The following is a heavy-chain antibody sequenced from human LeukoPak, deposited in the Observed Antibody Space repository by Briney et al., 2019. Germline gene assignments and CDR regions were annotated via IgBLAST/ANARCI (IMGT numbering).Heavy chain of an antibody. Sequence: PGGSLLLSCAASGFTFDNYPMMWVRLAPGWVLECVSVISGSGDGTYAAGSVRDRFTSSRRNSKNTLYLEMNSLRVEDTAVYHCAKGRNSYDSGRCHSSNWYYGMDVWGQGTTVTVSS. J-gene: IGHJ6*02. CDR3: AKGRNSYDSGRCHSSNWYYGMDV. V-gene: IGHV3-23*01. CDR1: GFTFDNYP. D-gene: IGHD3-10*01. CDR2: ISGSGDGT.